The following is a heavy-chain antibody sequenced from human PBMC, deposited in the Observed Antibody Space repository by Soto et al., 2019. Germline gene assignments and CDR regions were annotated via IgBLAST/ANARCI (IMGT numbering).Heavy chain of an antibody. D-gene: IGHD2-8*01. CDR2: ISWNSGRT. J-gene: IGHJ6*03. CDR3: AIDWCARGKSDDVSEHYYMDV. CDR1: GFTFEDYA. Sequence: GGSLRLSCSASGFTFEDYAMHWVRQAAGKGLEWISGISWNSGRTIYADSVKGRFTISRDNANKSLYLQMNSLRTDDTALYYCAIDWCARGKSDDVSEHYYMDVWDKGTTVTAP. V-gene: IGHV3-9*01.